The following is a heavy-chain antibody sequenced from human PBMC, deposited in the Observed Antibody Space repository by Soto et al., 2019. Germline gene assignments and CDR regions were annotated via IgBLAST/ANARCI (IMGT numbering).Heavy chain of an antibody. CDR2: TYYRTNWYN. J-gene: IGHJ6*02. V-gene: IGHV6-1*01. Sequence: QVQLQQSGPRLVKPSQTLSLTCAISGDSVSSNSAAWNWIRQSPSRGLEWLGRTYYRTNWYNDYAGSVKTRIRVNADISKNEVAVQWNSVTPEGAAIYYCASHSGDITTDRGLNVWGQGTPVTV. D-gene: IGHD2-21*02. CDR1: GDSVSSNSAA. CDR3: ASHSGDITTDRGLNV.